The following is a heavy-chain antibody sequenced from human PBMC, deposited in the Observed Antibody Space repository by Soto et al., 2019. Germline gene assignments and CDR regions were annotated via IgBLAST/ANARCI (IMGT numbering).Heavy chain of an antibody. CDR3: ARDYYDSSGYYYYGY. Sequence: ASGKVSGKASGYTFTSYGISWVRQAPGQVLEWMGWISAYNGNTNYAQKLQGRVTMTTDTSTSTAYMELRSLRSDDTAVYYCARDYYDSSGYYYYGYWGQGTLVTVSS. CDR1: GYTFTSYG. J-gene: IGHJ4*02. CDR2: ISAYNGNT. V-gene: IGHV1-18*01. D-gene: IGHD3-22*01.